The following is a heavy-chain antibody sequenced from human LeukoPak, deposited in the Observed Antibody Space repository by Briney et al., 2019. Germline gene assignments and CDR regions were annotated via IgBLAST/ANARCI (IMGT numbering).Heavy chain of an antibody. CDR3: ARLSGAPVRHPIYHFDY. D-gene: IGHD2-2*02. Sequence: SETLSLTCTVSGGSISGYYWSWIRQSPGKGLEWIGNIYHSGSTYKNPSLKSRVTISLDTSKNQFSLKLSSVTAADTAMYYCARLSGAPVRHPIYHFDYWGQGTLVAVSS. CDR2: IYHSGST. CDR1: GGSISGYY. J-gene: IGHJ4*02. V-gene: IGHV4-59*12.